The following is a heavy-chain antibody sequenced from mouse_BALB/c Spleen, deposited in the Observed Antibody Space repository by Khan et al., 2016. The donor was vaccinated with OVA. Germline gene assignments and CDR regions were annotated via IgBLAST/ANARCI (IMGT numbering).Heavy chain of an antibody. V-gene: IGHV1-5*01. J-gene: IGHJ2*01. CDR3: TRNGCGSYESWDY. CDR1: GYTFSSYW. Sequence: VQLQQPGTVLARPGASVKMSCKASGYTFSSYWMHWVKQRPGQGLEWIGTIYPGNSETNYNQKFKGQAKLTEDTSTSTAYMALNSLTNEDSADYYCTRNGCGSYESWDYWGQGTTLTVSS. D-gene: IGHD1-1*02. CDR2: IYPGNSET.